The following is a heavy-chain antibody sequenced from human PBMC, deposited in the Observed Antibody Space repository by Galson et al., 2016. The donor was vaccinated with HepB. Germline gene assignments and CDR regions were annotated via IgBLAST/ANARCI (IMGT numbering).Heavy chain of an antibody. CDR3: ARQTITAAGDY. D-gene: IGHD6-13*01. CDR1: GASVSSNSFY. CDR2: IYYSGRT. Sequence: ETLSLTCSVSGASVSSNSFYWAWIRQPPGKGLEWIGSIYYSGRTYNNPSLKSRVTMSVDTSTNYFSLKLTSVTAADTAVYYCARQTITAAGDYWGQGTLVTVSS. J-gene: IGHJ4*02. V-gene: IGHV4-39*01.